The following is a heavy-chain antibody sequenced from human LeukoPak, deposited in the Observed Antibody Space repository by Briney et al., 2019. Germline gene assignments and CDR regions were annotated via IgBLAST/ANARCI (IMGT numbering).Heavy chain of an antibody. CDR1: GFSRSTRGMG. Sequence: SGPALVKPTQTLTLTGTFSGFSRSTRGMGASWIRQPPGKALEWVARINWDDDTFNSTSLKTRLTISKDTSKNQVVLTLANMDPVDTATYYCARSALGYDGAFDIWGQGTMVTVSS. D-gene: IGHD7-27*01. CDR3: ARSALGYDGAFDI. J-gene: IGHJ3*02. CDR2: INWDDDT. V-gene: IGHV2-70*04.